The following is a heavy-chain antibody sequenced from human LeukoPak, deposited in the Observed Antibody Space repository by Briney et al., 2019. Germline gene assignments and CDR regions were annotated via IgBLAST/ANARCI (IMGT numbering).Heavy chain of an antibody. V-gene: IGHV3-11*01. Sequence: PGGSLRLSCAASGFTFSDSYMSWIRQAPGKGLEWVSYISSSGSIIYYTDSVKGRFTISRDNAKNSLYLQMNSLRAEDTAVYYCANLRKSLWIPEFDYWGQGTLVTVSS. CDR2: ISSSGSII. J-gene: IGHJ4*02. D-gene: IGHD1-1*01. CDR3: ANLRKSLWIPEFDY. CDR1: GFTFSDSY.